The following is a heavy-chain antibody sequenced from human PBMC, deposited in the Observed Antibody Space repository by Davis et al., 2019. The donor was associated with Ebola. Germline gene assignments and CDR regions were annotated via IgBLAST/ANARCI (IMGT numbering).Heavy chain of an antibody. CDR3: ASGMFGISTD. J-gene: IGHJ4*02. V-gene: IGHV3-7*01. Sequence: GESLKISCAASGFTFSTYEMNWVRQAPGKGLEWVANIKQDGSEKYYVDSVKGRFTISRDNAKNSLYLQMNSLRAEDTAVYYCASGMFGISTDWGQGTLVTVSS. D-gene: IGHD3-16*01. CDR2: IKQDGSEK. CDR1: GFTFSTYE.